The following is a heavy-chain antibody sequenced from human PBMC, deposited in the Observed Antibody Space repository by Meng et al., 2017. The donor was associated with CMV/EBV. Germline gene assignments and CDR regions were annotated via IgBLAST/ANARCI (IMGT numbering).Heavy chain of an antibody. CDR3: ARDAGATGMDV. CDR2: INSDGSST. J-gene: IGHJ6*02. V-gene: IGHV3-74*01. CDR1: GFTLSSYW. Sequence: GESLKISCAASGFTLSSYWMHWVRQAPGKGLVWVSRINSDGSSTSYADSVKGRFTISRDNAKNTLYLQMNSLRAEDTAVYYCARDAGATGMDVWGQGTTGTVSS. D-gene: IGHD1-26*01.